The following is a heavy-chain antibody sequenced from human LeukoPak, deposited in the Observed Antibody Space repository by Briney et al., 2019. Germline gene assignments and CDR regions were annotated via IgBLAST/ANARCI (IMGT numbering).Heavy chain of an antibody. V-gene: IGHV4-59*01. CDR3: ARGLEELDI. CDR1: GGSFSSSY. Sequence: SETLSLTCSVSGGSFSSSYWNWIRQTPGKGLEWIGYIFYSGSTNYIPSLKSRVTISIHTSKNQFSLKLSSVTAADTGVYYCARGLEELDIWGQGTMVTVS. CDR2: IFYSGST. J-gene: IGHJ3*02.